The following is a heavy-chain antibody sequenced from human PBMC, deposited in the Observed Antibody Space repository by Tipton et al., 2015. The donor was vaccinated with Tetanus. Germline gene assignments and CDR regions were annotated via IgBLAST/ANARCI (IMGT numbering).Heavy chain of an antibody. D-gene: IGHD6-13*01. CDR2: TYYRSKWYN. Sequence: GLVKPSQTLSLTCAISGDSVSSNSAAWNWIRQSPSRGLEWLGMTYYRSKWYNDYAVSVKSRITINPDTSKNQFSLQLNSVTPEDTAVYYCARDRQQLVRDGGYAFDIWGQGTMVTVSS. J-gene: IGHJ3*02. CDR3: ARDRQQLVRDGGYAFDI. V-gene: IGHV6-1*01. CDR1: GDSVSSNSAA.